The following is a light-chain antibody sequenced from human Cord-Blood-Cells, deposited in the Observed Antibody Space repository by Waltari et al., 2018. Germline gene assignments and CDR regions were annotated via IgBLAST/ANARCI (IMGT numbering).Light chain of an antibody. CDR3: QQRSNWIT. Sequence: EIVLTQSPATLSLSPGERATLSCRASQSVSSYLAWYQQNPGQAPGLLIYDASNRATGIPARFSGSGSGTDFTLTISSLEPEDFAVYYCQQRSNWITFGQGTRLEIK. V-gene: IGKV3-11*01. CDR1: QSVSSY. CDR2: DAS. J-gene: IGKJ5*01.